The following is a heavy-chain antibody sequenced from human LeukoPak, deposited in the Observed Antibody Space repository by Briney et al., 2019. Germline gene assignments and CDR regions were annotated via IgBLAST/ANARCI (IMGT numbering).Heavy chain of an antibody. D-gene: IGHD1-26*01. Sequence: PGGSLRLSCAASGFTFSSYAMHWVRQAPGKGLEWVAVISYDGSNKYYADSVKGRFTISRDNSKNTLSLQMNTLRAEDTAVYYCAKLLDHSRGFYYNAMDVWGRGTTVTVSS. CDR3: AKLLDHSRGFYYNAMDV. V-gene: IGHV3-30-3*02. J-gene: IGHJ6*02. CDR2: ISYDGSNK. CDR1: GFTFSSYA.